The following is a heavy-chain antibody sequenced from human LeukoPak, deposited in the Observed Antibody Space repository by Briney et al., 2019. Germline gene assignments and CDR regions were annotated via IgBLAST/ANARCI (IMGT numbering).Heavy chain of an antibody. CDR2: IHHSGTT. CDR3: ARESGYGGNSDN. CDR1: GGSISSSNW. D-gene: IGHD4-23*01. J-gene: IGHJ4*02. V-gene: IGHV4-4*02. Sequence: PSGTLSLTCAVSGGSISSSNWWSWVRQSPEKGLEWIGEIHHSGTTNYNPSLKSRVTISLDKSKNQFSLKLSSVTAADTAVYYCARESGYGGNSDNWGQGTLVTVSS.